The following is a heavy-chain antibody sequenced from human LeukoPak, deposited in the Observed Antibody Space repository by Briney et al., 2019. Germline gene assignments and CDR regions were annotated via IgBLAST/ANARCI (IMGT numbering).Heavy chain of an antibody. J-gene: IGHJ6*04. CDR3: ARFTYTTRPSDV. CDR1: GYSISSGYY. Sequence: SETLSLTCTVSGYSISSGYYWGWIRQPPGKGLEWIGTIYRSGSTYSNPSLRGRVTISVDTSKNQFSLRLSSVTAADTAVYYCARFTYTTRPSDVWGKGTTVTVSS. V-gene: IGHV4-38-2*02. CDR2: IYRSGST. D-gene: IGHD3-16*01.